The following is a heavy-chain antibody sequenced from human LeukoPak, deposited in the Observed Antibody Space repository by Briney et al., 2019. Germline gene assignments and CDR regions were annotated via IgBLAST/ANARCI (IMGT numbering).Heavy chain of an antibody. CDR1: GGSLSSYY. V-gene: IGHV4-59*01. CDR3: ARPLMVRGVIRVDAFDI. J-gene: IGHJ3*02. CDR2: IYYSGST. D-gene: IGHD3-10*01. Sequence: SETLSLTCTVSGGSLSSYYWSWIRQPPGKGLERIGYIYYSGSTNYNPSLKSRVTISLDTSKNQFSLHLSSVTAADTAVYYCARPLMVRGVIRVDAFDIWGQGTMVTVSS.